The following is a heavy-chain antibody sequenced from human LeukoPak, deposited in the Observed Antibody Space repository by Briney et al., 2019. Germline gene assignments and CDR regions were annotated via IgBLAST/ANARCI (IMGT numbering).Heavy chain of an antibody. V-gene: IGHV3-69-1*01. CDR2: ITPDTST. Sequence: GGSLRLPCAASGFSLSSSLNWVRQAPGKGLEWVASITPDTSTHYTDLLKGRFTISRDNAQNSLYLQMDSLRVEDTAVYYCARDKPGIAAPDVWGKGTTVIVSS. J-gene: IGHJ6*04. D-gene: IGHD6-13*01. CDR3: ARDKPGIAAPDV. CDR1: GFSLSSS.